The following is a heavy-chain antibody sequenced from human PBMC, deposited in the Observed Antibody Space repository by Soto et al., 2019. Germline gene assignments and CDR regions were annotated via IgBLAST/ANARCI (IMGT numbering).Heavy chain of an antibody. CDR2: IRDRAYSYAT. D-gene: IGHD3-10*01. V-gene: IGHV3-73*01. CDR3: TRLIRAAHDY. Sequence: ESGGGLVQPGGSLKLSCAASGFVFKDSSIHWVRQASGKGLEWVGRIRDRAYSYATAYAESVKGRFTISRDDSNNTAYLQMSGLKTEDTAIYYCTRLIRAAHDYWGQGTLVTVSS. J-gene: IGHJ4*02. CDR1: GFVFKDSS.